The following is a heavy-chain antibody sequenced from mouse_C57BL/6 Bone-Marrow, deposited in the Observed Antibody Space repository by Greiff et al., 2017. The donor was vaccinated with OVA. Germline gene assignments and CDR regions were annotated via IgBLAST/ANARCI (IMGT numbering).Heavy chain of an antibody. Sequence: VKLQESGAELARPGASVKMSCKASGYTFTSYTMHWVKQRPGQGLEWIGYINPSSGYTKYNQKFKDKATLTAAKSSSTAYMQLSSLTSEDSAVYYCARSGNFETTVVATRNYYAMDYWGQGTSVTVSS. V-gene: IGHV1-4*01. CDR2: INPSSGYT. CDR1: GYTFTSYT. D-gene: IGHD1-1*01. CDR3: ARSGNFETTVVATRNYYAMDY. J-gene: IGHJ4*01.